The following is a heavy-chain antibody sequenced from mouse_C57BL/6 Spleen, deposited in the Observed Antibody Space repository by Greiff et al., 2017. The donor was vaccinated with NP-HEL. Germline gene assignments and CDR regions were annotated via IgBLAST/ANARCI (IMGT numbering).Heavy chain of an antibody. V-gene: IGHV1-50*01. Sequence: QVQLQQPGAELVKPGASVKLSCKASGYTFTSYWMQWVKQRPGQGLEWIGEIDPSDSYTNYNQKFKGKATLTVDTSSSTAYMQLSSLTSEDSAVYYCARNYGSSYYFDDWGQGTTLTVSS. CDR2: IDPSDSYT. CDR3: ARNYGSSYYFDD. D-gene: IGHD1-1*01. J-gene: IGHJ2*01. CDR1: GYTFTSYW.